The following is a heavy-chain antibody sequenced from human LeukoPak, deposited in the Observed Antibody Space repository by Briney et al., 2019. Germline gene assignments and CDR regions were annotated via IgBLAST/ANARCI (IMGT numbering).Heavy chain of an antibody. Sequence: SETLSLTCAVYGGSFSGYYWSWIRQPPGKGLEWIGEINHSGSTNYNPSLESRVTISVDTSKNQFSLKLSSVTAADTAVYYCARPSKRQVVAATRGYFDYWGQGTLVTVSS. CDR2: INHSGST. CDR3: ARPSKRQVVAATRGYFDY. CDR1: GGSFSGYY. J-gene: IGHJ4*02. D-gene: IGHD2-15*01. V-gene: IGHV4-34*01.